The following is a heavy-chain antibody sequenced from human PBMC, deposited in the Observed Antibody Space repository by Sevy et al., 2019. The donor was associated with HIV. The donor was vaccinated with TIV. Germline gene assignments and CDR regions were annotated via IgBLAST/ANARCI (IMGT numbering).Heavy chain of an antibody. CDR1: GASISNTAYY. CDR2: IRHGGYT. CDR3: VGPKLTYTNGWHYFDY. Sequence: SETLSLTCIVSGASISNTAYYWGWIRQSPGKGLEWIASIRHGGYTFYNPSLKSRVTISADTSKNQFSLKLTSVSAADTSIYYCVGPKLTYTNGWHYFDYWGQGTVLTVSS. J-gene: IGHJ4*02. V-gene: IGHV4-39*01. D-gene: IGHD2-8*01.